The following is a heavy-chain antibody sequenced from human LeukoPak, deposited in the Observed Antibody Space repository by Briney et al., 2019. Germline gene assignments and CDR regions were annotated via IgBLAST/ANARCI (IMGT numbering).Heavy chain of an antibody. CDR1: GFTFSSYA. Sequence: GGSLRLSCAASGFTFSSYAMSWVRQAPGKGLEWVSAISGSGGSTYYADSVKGRFTISRDNSKNTLYLQMNSLRAEDTAVYYCASATVTPTSYYYYMDVWGKGTTVTVSS. J-gene: IGHJ6*03. CDR3: ASATVTPTSYYYYMDV. D-gene: IGHD4-17*01. CDR2: ISGSGGST. V-gene: IGHV3-23*01.